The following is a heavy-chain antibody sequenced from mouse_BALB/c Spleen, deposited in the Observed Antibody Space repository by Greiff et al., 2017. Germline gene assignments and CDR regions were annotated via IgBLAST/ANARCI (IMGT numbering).Heavy chain of an antibody. CDR3: ARQEGSDYFAMDY. J-gene: IGHJ4*01. V-gene: IGHV5-6*01. CDR2: ISSGGSYT. Sequence: EVHLVESGGDLVKPGGSLKLSCAASGFTFSSYGMSWVRQTPDKRLEWVATISSGGSYTYYPDSVKGRFTISRDNAKNTLYLQMSSLKSEDTAMYYCARQEGSDYFAMDYWGQGTSVTVSS. CDR1: GFTFSSYG.